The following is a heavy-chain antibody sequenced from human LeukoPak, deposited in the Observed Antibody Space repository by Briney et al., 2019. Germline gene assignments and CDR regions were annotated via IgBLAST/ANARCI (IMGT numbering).Heavy chain of an antibody. J-gene: IGHJ4*02. V-gene: IGHV3-23*01. CDR1: GFTFSSYA. CDR3: AKVPFGSLYYFDY. D-gene: IGHD2/OR15-2a*01. CDR2: ISGSGGST. Sequence: GGSLRLSCAASGFTFSSYAMSWVRQAPGKGLEWVSAISGSGGSTYYADSVKGRFTISRDNSKNTLYLQMNSLRAEDTAVYYYAKVPFGSLYYFDYWGQGTLVTVSS.